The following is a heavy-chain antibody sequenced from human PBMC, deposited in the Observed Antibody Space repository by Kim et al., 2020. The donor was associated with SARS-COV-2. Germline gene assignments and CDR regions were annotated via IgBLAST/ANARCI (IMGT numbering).Heavy chain of an antibody. D-gene: IGHD1-26*01. CDR1: GYYFPTYG. Sequence: ASVKVSCKASGYYFPTYGLSWVRQAPGEGLEWMGWISPYTGDTNSAQKFHDRATLTTDTSKRTAYMELTSLTPDDTAVYYCARDLGAFYSGSDYWGQGTLVTVSS. J-gene: IGHJ4*02. CDR2: ISPYTGDT. CDR3: ARDLGAFYSGSDY. V-gene: IGHV1-18*01.